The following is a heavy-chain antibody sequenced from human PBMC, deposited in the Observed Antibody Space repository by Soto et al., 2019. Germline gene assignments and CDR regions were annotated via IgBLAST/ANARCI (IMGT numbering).Heavy chain of an antibody. D-gene: IGHD6-13*01. CDR1: GGSISSGGYY. Sequence: QVQLQESGPGLVKPSQTLSLTCTVSGGSISSGGYYCSWIRQHPGKGLEWIGYIYYSGSTYYNPSLKSRVTTSVDTSNNQFSLKLISVAAADTAVYYCARARPGGVAAAGTRWFDPWGQGTLVTVSS. V-gene: IGHV4-31*03. J-gene: IGHJ5*02. CDR3: ARARPGGVAAAGTRWFDP. CDR2: IYYSGST.